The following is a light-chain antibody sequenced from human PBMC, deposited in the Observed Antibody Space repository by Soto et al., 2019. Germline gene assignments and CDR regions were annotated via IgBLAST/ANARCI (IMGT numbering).Light chain of an antibody. CDR1: QSVSSSY. CDR3: QQRSNWPPKWT. J-gene: IGKJ1*01. CDR2: GAS. V-gene: IGKV3D-20*02. Sequence: EIVLTQSPGTLSLSPGEIATLSFSASQSVSSSYLAWYQQKPGQAPRLLIYGASSRATGIPDRFSGSGSGTDFTLTISSLEPEDFAVYYCQQRSNWPPKWTFGQGTKVDIK.